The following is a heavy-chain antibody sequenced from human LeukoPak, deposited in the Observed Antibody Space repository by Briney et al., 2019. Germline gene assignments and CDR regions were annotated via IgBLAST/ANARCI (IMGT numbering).Heavy chain of an antibody. D-gene: IGHD1-26*01. CDR3: ASRRVGATGWFDP. Sequence: SQTLSLTCTVSGGSISSGGYYWSWIRQHPGKGLEWIGYIYYSGSTYYNPSLKSRVTISVDTSKNQFSLKLSSVTAADAAVYYCASRRVGATGWFDPWGQGTLVTVSS. V-gene: IGHV4-31*03. CDR2: IYYSGST. J-gene: IGHJ5*02. CDR1: GGSISSGGYY.